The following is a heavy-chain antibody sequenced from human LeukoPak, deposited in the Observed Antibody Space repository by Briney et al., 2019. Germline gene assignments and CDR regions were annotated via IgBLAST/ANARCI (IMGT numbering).Heavy chain of an antibody. CDR2: IRGSGGST. V-gene: IGHV3-23*01. Sequence: GGSLRLSCAASGFTFSSYGMSWVRQAPGKGLEWVSSIRGSGGSTYYADSVKGRFTISRDNSKNTLYLQMNSLRAEDTAVYYCAKVFSSDVATFDYWGQGTLVTVSS. D-gene: IGHD6-6*01. J-gene: IGHJ4*02. CDR3: AKVFSSDVATFDY. CDR1: GFTFSSYG.